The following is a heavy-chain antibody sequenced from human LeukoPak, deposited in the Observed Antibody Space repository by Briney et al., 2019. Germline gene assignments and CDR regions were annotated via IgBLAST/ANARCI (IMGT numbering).Heavy chain of an antibody. CDR1: GFTFSSYS. D-gene: IGHD6-19*01. J-gene: IGHJ6*02. CDR2: ISSSSSYI. V-gene: IGHV3-21*01. Sequence: GGSLRLSCAASGFTFSSYSMNWVRQAPGKGLEWVSSISSSSSYIYYADSVKGRFTISRDNAKNSLYLQMNSLRAEDTAVYYCARDRRSLAVAVLPAVWGQGTTVTVSS. CDR3: ARDRRSLAVAVLPAV.